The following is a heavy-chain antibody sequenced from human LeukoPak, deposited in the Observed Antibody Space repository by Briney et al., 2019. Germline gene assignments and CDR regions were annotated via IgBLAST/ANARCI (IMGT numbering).Heavy chain of an antibody. J-gene: IGHJ4*02. CDR3: ARGSVLLWFGEASYYFDY. V-gene: IGHV4-38-2*02. CDR2: IYHSGST. Sequence: SETLSLTCTVSGYSISSGYYWGWIRQPPGKGLEWIGSIYHSGSTYYNPSLKSRVTISVDTSKNQFSLKLSSVTAADTAVYYCARGSVLLWFGEASYYFDYWGQGTLVTVSS. D-gene: IGHD3-10*01. CDR1: GYSISSGYY.